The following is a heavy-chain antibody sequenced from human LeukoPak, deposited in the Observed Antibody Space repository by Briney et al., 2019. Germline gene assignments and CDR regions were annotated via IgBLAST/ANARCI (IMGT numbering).Heavy chain of an antibody. J-gene: IGHJ4*02. CDR2: INAGNGNT. Sequence: GASVKVSCKASGYTFTSYAMHWVRQAPGQRLEWMGWINAGNGNTKYSQEFQGRVTMTTDTSTSTAYMELRSLRSDDTAVYYCARDPSMVAIYFYPDYWGQGTLVTVSS. CDR3: ARDPSMVAIYFYPDY. CDR1: GYTFTSYA. V-gene: IGHV1-3*01. D-gene: IGHD5-12*01.